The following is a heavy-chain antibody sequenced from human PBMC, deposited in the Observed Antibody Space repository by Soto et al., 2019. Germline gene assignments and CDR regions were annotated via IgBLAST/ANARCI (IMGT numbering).Heavy chain of an antibody. CDR2: ISYDGSNK. Sequence: QVQLVESGGGVVQPGRSLRLSCAASGFTFSSYAMHWVRQAPGKGLEWVAVISYDGSNKYYADSVKGRFTISRDNSKNTLYLQMNSLRDEDTAVYYCAREGYSSGWVDYWGQGTLVTVSS. CDR3: AREGYSSGWVDY. CDR1: GFTFSSYA. J-gene: IGHJ4*02. D-gene: IGHD6-19*01. V-gene: IGHV3-30-3*01.